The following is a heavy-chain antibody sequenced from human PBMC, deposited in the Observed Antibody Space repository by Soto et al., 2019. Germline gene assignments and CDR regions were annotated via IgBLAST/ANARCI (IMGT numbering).Heavy chain of an antibody. Sequence: QVQLQESGPGLVKPSQTLSLTCTVSGGSISSGGYYWSWIRQHPGKGLEWIGYIYYSGSTYYNPSLRSRVTISVDTSKNQFSLKLSSVTAADTAVYYCARGGVWGSYRLYYFDYWGQGTLVTVSS. V-gene: IGHV4-31*03. D-gene: IGHD3-16*02. CDR1: GGSISSGGYY. CDR2: IYYSGST. J-gene: IGHJ4*02. CDR3: ARGGVWGSYRLYYFDY.